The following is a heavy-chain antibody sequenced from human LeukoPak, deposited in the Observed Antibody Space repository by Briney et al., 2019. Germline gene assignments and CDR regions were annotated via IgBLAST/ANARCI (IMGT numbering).Heavy chain of an antibody. CDR2: IYSGGST. D-gene: IGHD2-2*01. J-gene: IGHJ4*02. V-gene: IGHV3-53*01. CDR3: ARDWSYALDY. Sequence: GGSLRLSCAASGFTVSSNYTSWVRQAPGKGLEWVSVIYSGGSTYYADSVKGRFTISRDNAQNSLYLQMNSLRAEDTAVYYCARDWSYALDYWGQGTLVTVSS. CDR1: GFTVSSNY.